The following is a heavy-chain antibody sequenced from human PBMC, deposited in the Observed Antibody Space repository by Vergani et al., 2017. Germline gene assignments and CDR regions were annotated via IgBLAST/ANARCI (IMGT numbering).Heavy chain of an antibody. CDR3: ARVRSHYDILTGYGYWFDP. D-gene: IGHD3-9*01. Sequence: QVQLVQSGAEVKKPGASVKVSCKASGYTFTSYGISWVRQAPGQGLEWMGWISAYNGNTNYAQKLQGRVTMTTDTSTSTAYMELRSLRSDDTAVYYCARVRSHYDILTGYGYWFDPWGQGTLVTVSS. V-gene: IGHV1-18*01. CDR1: GYTFTSYG. CDR2: ISAYNGNT. J-gene: IGHJ5*02.